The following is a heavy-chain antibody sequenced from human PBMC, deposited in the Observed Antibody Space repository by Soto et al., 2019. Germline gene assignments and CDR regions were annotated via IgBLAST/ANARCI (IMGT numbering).Heavy chain of an antibody. CDR3: AYLPCSGGSCYWFSFSGMDV. J-gene: IGHJ6*02. CDR1: GFSLSTSGVG. Sequence: QITLKESGPTLVKPTQTLTLTCTFSGFSLSTSGVGVAWIRQPPGKALEWLALIYWADDKRYRPSLERRLTSTKDTSKNQVGLTRTNMDSVDTATYYCAYLPCSGGSCYWFSFSGMDVWGQGTTVTVS. D-gene: IGHD2-15*01. CDR2: IYWADDK. V-gene: IGHV2-5*02.